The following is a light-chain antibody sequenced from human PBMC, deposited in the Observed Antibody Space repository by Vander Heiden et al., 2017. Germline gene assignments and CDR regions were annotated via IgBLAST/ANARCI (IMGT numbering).Light chain of an antibody. V-gene: IGKV1-39*01. CDR1: QSISSY. CDR3: QQSDSNRPIT. Sequence: DIQMTQSPSSLSASVGDRVTITCRASQSISSYLNWYQQKPGKAPKLLIYAASSLQSGVPSRFSGSGYGTDFTLTISSRQPEDFAPYYCQQSDSNRPITFGHGTKVDIK. J-gene: IGKJ3*01. CDR2: AAS.